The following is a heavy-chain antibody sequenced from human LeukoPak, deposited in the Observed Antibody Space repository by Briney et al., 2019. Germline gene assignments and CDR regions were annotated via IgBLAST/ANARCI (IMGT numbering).Heavy chain of an antibody. D-gene: IGHD1-26*01. CDR3: ARQRAPALIDY. CDR2: IYYSGST. V-gene: IGHV4-39*01. CDR1: GGSISSSSYY. Sequence: PSETLSLTCTVSGGSISSSSYYWGWIRQPPGKGLEWIGSIYYSGSTYYNPSLKSRVTISVDTSKNQFPLKLSSVTAADTAVYYCARQRAPALIDYWGQGTLVTVSS. J-gene: IGHJ4*02.